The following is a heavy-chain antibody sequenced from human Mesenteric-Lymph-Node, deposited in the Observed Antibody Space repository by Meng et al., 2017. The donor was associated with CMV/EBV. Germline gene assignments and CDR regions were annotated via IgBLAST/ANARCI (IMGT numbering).Heavy chain of an antibody. J-gene: IGHJ6*02. CDR2: IYYSGST. CDR1: GGSFSGYY. V-gene: IGHV4-59*01. Sequence: SETLSLTCAVYGGSFSGYYWSWIRQPPGKGLEWIGYIYYSGSTNYNPSLKSRVTISVDTSKNQFSLKLSSVTAADTAVYYCARDQPADLDYYYGMDVWGQGTTVTVSS. CDR3: ARDQPADLDYYYGMDV.